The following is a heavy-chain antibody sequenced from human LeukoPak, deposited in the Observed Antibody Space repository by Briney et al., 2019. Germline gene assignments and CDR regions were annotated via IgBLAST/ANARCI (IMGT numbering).Heavy chain of an antibody. J-gene: IGHJ5*02. CDR3: ASTSMGFWSGYSLNWFDP. Sequence: ASVKVSCKASGYTFTGYYMHWVRQAPGQGLEWMGWINPNSGGTNYAQKFQGRVTMTRDTSISTAYMELSRLRSDDTAVYYCASTSMGFWSGYSLNWFDPWGQGTLVTVSS. D-gene: IGHD3-3*01. CDR2: INPNSGGT. CDR1: GYTFTGYY. V-gene: IGHV1-2*02.